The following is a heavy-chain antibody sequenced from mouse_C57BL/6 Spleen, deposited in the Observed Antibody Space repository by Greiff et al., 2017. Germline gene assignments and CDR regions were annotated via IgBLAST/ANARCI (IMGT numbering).Heavy chain of an antibody. CDR2: IDPSDSYT. V-gene: IGHV1-69*01. J-gene: IGHJ3*01. CDR3: ARSGDYDRAWFAY. CDR1: GYTFTSYW. Sequence: QVQLKQPGAELVMPGASVKLSCKASGYTFTSYWMHWVKQRPGQGLEWIGEIDPSDSYTNYNEKFKGKSTLTVDKSSSTAYMQLSSLTSEDSAVYYCARSGDYDRAWFAYWGKGTLVTVSA. D-gene: IGHD2-4*01.